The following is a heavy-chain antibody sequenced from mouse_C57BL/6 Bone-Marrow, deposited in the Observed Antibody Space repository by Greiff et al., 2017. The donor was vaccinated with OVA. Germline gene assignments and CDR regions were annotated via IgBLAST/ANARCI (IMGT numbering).Heavy chain of an antibody. V-gene: IGHV1-4*01. CDR3: ARAPVVAMDY. Sequence: QVQLQQSGAELARPGASVKMSCKASGYTFTSYTMHWVNQRPGQGLEWIGYINPSSGYTKYNQKFKDKATVTADKSSSTAYMQLSSLTSEDSAVYYCARAPVVAMDYWGQGTSVTVSS. D-gene: IGHD1-1*01. CDR2: INPSSGYT. CDR1: GYTFTSYT. J-gene: IGHJ4*01.